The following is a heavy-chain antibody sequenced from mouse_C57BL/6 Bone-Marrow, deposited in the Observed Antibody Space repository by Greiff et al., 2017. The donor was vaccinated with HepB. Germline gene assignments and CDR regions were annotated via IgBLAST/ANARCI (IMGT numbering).Heavy chain of an antibody. CDR2: IDPETGGT. J-gene: IGHJ1*03. D-gene: IGHD1-1*01. V-gene: IGHV1-15*01. Sequence: QVHVKQSGAELVRPGASVTLSCKASVYTFTDYEMHWVKQTPVHGLEWIGAIDPETGGTAYNQKFKGKAILTADKSSSTAYMELRSLTSEDSAVYYCTSWGYYGSSLYWYFDVWGTGTTVTVSS. CDR3: TSWGYYGSSLYWYFDV. CDR1: VYTFTDYE.